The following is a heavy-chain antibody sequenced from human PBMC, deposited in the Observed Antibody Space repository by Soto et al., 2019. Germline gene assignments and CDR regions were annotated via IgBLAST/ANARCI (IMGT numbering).Heavy chain of an antibody. Sequence: GGSLRLSCAASGFTFSSYAMSWVRQAPGKGLEWVSVIIYIGGIIYYADSVKGRFTISRDNSKNPLYLQMNSLRAEDTAVYYCAVAAAGTRYVDYWGQGTLVTVSS. D-gene: IGHD6-13*01. CDR1: GFTFSSYA. CDR3: AVAAAGTRYVDY. J-gene: IGHJ4*02. CDR2: IIYIGGII. V-gene: IGHV3-23*01.